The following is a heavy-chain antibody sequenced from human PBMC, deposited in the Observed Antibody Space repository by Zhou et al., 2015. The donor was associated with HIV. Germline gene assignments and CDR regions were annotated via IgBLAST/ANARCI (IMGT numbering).Heavy chain of an antibody. J-gene: IGHJ5*02. CDR3: ATSRWSGYYRTNWFDP. V-gene: IGHV1-24*01. Sequence: QVQLVQSGAEVKKPGASVKVSCKVSGYTLTELSMHWVRQAPGKGLEWMGGFDPEDGETIYAQKFQGRVTMTEDTSTDTAYMELSSLRSEDTAVYYCATSRWSGYYRTNWFDPWGQGTLVTVSS. CDR2: FDPEDGET. CDR1: GYTLTELS. D-gene: IGHD3-3*01.